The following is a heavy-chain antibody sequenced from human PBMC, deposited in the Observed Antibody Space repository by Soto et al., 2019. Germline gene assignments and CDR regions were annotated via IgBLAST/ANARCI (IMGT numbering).Heavy chain of an antibody. CDR1: GYTFTSYA. D-gene: IGHD2-2*01. V-gene: IGHV1-3*01. CDR3: ARGRVPAANGFDP. Sequence: ASVKVSCKASGYTFTSYAMHWVRQAPGQRLEWMGWINAGNGNTKYSQKFQGRVTITRDTSASTAYMELSSLRSEDTAVYYCARGRVPAANGFDPWGQGTLVTVPS. J-gene: IGHJ5*02. CDR2: INAGNGNT.